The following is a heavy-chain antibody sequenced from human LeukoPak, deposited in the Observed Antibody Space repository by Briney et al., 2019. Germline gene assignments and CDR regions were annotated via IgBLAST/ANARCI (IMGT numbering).Heavy chain of an antibody. D-gene: IGHD1-26*01. V-gene: IGHV3-11*01. CDR1: GFTFSDYN. Sequence: GGSLRLSCAASGFTFSDYNMRWIRQAPGKGLEWVSSISRSGSTKYYADSVKGRFTISRDNAKNSLFLQMNSLRAEDTAVYYCARVFVGATSRLLLKNVFDYWGQGTLVTVSS. CDR3: ARVFVGATSRLLLKNVFDY. CDR2: ISRSGSTK. J-gene: IGHJ4*02.